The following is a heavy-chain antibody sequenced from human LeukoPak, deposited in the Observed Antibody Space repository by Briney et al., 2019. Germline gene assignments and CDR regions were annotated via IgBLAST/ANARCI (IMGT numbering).Heavy chain of an antibody. CDR3: ARGGYCSSGNCFVLAAEFDY. D-gene: IGHD2-15*01. CDR2: INPNSGGT. Sequence: ASVKVSSKASGYTFTVSYMHWVRQAPEQGLEWMGRINPNSGGTDYAQKFQGRVTMTSDTSISTAYMKLKWLESDDTAVYDWARGGYCSSGNCFVLAAEFDYWGQGTLVTVSS. J-gene: IGHJ4*02. V-gene: IGHV1-2*06. CDR1: GYTFTVSY.